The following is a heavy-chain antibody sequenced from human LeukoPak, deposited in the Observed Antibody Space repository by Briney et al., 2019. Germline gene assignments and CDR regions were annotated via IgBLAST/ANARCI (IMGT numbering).Heavy chain of an antibody. V-gene: IGHV4-59*01. CDR3: ARGLSYSYYYMDV. CDR2: IYYSGST. J-gene: IGHJ6*03. Sequence: SETLSLTCTVSGGSISSYYWSWIRQPPGKGLEWIGYIYYSGSTNYNPSLKSRVTISVDTSKNQFSLKLSSVTAADTAVYYCARGLSYSYYYMDVWGKGTTVTISS. D-gene: IGHD6-19*01. CDR1: GGSISSYY.